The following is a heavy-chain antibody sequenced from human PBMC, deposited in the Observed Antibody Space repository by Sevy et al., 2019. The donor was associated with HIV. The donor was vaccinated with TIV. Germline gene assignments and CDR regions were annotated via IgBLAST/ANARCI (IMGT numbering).Heavy chain of an antibody. CDR2: IIPIFGTA. CDR1: GGTFSSYA. CDR3: ARDQIYYDSSGYYEDSDAFDI. D-gene: IGHD3-22*01. J-gene: IGHJ3*02. V-gene: IGHV1-69*13. Sequence: SVKVSCKASGGTFSSYAISWVRQAPGQGLEWMGGIIPIFGTANYAQKFQGRVTITADESTSTAYMELSSLRSEDTAVYYCARDQIYYDSSGYYEDSDAFDIWGQGTMVTVSS.